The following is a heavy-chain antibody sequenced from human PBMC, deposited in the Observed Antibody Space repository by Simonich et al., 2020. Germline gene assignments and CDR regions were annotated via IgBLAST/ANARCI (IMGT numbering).Heavy chain of an antibody. CDR3: ARGPRWTGDDAFDI. CDR2: NNPDRGGT. CDR1: GYTFTGFF. J-gene: IGHJ3*02. V-gene: IGHV1-2*02. D-gene: IGHD7-27*01. Sequence: QVQLVQSGAEGKKPGASVKVSCKASGYTFTGFFIHWVRQAPGQGLEWMGWNNPDRGGTNYAKKLQGRVTRTRDTSISTAYMELSRLRSDDTAVYYCARGPRWTGDDAFDIWGQGTMVTVSS.